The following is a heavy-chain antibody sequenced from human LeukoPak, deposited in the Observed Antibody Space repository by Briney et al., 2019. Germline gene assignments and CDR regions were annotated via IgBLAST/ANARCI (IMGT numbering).Heavy chain of an antibody. CDR2: ISAYNGNT. Sequence: GASVKVSFKASGYTFTSYGISWVRQAPGQGLEWMGWISAYNGNTNYAQKLQGRVTMTTDTSTSTAYMELRSLRSDDTAVYYCATQYSSGWYMDYWGQGTQVTVSS. J-gene: IGHJ4*02. D-gene: IGHD6-19*01. CDR3: ATQYSSGWYMDY. V-gene: IGHV1-18*01. CDR1: GYTFTSYG.